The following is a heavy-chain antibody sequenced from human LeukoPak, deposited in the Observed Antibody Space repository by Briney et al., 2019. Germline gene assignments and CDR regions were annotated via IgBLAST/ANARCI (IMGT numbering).Heavy chain of an antibody. Sequence: ASVKVSCKASGYTFTSYGISWVRQAPGQGLEWMGWISAYNGNINYAQKLQGRVTMTTDTSTSTAYMELRSLRSDDTAVYYCARGNYYDSSGDAFDIWGQGTMVTVSS. V-gene: IGHV1-18*01. CDR3: ARGNYYDSSGDAFDI. J-gene: IGHJ3*02. CDR2: ISAYNGNI. CDR1: GYTFTSYG. D-gene: IGHD3-22*01.